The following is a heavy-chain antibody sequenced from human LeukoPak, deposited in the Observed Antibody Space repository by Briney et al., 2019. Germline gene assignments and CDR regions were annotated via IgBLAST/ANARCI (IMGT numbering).Heavy chain of an antibody. V-gene: IGHV4-39*01. Sequence: PSETLSLTCAVSGGSITTTDFDCAWIRQPPGQGFEWIATISSSGKAYYYPSLMSRVTISVDTSKNQFSLDVTSVTAADTGLFYCARFKGGTGFDYWGRGILVIVS. D-gene: IGHD1-26*01. CDR3: ARFKGGTGFDY. CDR1: GGSITTTDFD. J-gene: IGHJ4*02. CDR2: ISSSGKA.